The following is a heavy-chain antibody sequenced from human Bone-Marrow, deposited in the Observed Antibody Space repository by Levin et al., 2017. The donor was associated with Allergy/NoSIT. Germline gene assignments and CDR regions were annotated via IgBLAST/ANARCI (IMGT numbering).Heavy chain of an antibody. V-gene: IGHV3-23*01. Sequence: SGESLKISCAASGFTFSSYAMTWVRQAPGKGLEWVSGLRGSGDSTYYADSVKGRFTVSRDNSKNTLFLQMNSLRDEDTAVYYCAKDRDYGGSSGVFDYWGQGTLVTVSS. J-gene: IGHJ4*02. CDR1: GFTFSSYA. D-gene: IGHD4-23*01. CDR2: LRGSGDST. CDR3: AKDRDYGGSSGVFDY.